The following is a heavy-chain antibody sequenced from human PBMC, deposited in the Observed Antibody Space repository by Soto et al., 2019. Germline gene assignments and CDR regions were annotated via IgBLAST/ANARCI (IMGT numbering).Heavy chain of an antibody. Sequence: GGSLRLSCAASGFTFSNAWMSWVRQAPGKGLEWVGRIKSKTDGGTTDYAAPVKGRFTISRDDSKNTLYLQMNSLKTEDTAVYYCTTASSIQSSAPTYWGQGPLVTVS. V-gene: IGHV3-15*01. J-gene: IGHJ4*02. CDR1: GFTFSNAW. CDR2: IKSKTDGGTT. CDR3: TTASSIQSSAPTY. D-gene: IGHD4-4*01.